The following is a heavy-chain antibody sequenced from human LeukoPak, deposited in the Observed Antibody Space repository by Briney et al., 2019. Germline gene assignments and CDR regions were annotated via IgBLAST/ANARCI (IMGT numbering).Heavy chain of an antibody. J-gene: IGHJ3*02. CDR2: INHSGST. CDR3: ARVQLPDITGAFDI. V-gene: IGHV4-34*01. CDR1: GGSFSGYY. Sequence: KTSETLSLTXAVYGGSFSGYYWSWIRQPPGKGVEWIGEINHSGSTNYNPSLKSRVTMSLDTSKSQISLKLTSVTAADTAVYYCARVQLPDITGAFDIWGQGTMVTVSS. D-gene: IGHD3-3*01.